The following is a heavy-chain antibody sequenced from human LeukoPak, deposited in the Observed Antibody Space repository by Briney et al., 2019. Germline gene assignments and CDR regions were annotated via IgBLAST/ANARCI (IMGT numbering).Heavy chain of an antibody. V-gene: IGHV1-2*04. D-gene: IGHD4-17*01. CDR2: INPNSGGT. CDR1: GYTFTGYY. Sequence: ASVKVSCKASGYTFTGYYMHWVRQAPGQGLEWMGWINPNSGGTNYAQKFQGWVTMTRDTSISTAYMELSRPRSDDTAVYYCASAGHYGDKDAFDIWGQGTMVTVSS. CDR3: ASAGHYGDKDAFDI. J-gene: IGHJ3*02.